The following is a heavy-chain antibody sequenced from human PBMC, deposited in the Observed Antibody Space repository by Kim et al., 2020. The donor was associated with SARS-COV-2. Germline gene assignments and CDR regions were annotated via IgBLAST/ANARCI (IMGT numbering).Heavy chain of an antibody. V-gene: IGHV3-7*03. CDR2: IRQDRNQT. CDR1: GFTFSGYY. D-gene: IGHD6-19*01. CDR3: ARDGSPYSNGSDGFYI. J-gene: IGHJ3*02. Sequence: GGSLRLSCAASGFTFSGYYMTWVRQAPGKGLEWVANIRQDRNQTYYADSVKGRFTISRDNAKNSLYLQMNSLRAEDTAVYYCARDGSPYSNGSDGFYIW.